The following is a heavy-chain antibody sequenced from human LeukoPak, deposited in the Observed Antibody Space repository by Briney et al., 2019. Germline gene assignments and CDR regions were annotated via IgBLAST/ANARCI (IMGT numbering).Heavy chain of an antibody. CDR1: GFTFSNYD. Sequence: GGSLRLSCAASGFTFSNYDMHWVRQAPGKGLEWVAFMWSDGSNRFYADAVKGRFTISRDNSKNTLYLQMNSLRAEDTAVYYCAKSLSSRGVIIPKTSRYFDSWGQGTLVTVSS. D-gene: IGHD3-10*01. CDR2: MWSDGSNR. CDR3: AKSLSSRGVIIPKTSRYFDS. J-gene: IGHJ4*02. V-gene: IGHV3-30*02.